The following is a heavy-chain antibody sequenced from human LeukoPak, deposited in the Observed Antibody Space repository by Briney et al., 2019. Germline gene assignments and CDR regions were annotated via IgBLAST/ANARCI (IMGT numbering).Heavy chain of an antibody. CDR3: AREGKLWFGELSPSHAFDI. CDR2: IYYSGST. Sequence: SETLSLTCTVSGGSISSYYWSWIRQPPGKGLEWIGYIYYSGSTNYNPSLKSRVTISVDTSKNQFSVKLSSVTAADTAVYYCAREGKLWFGELSPSHAFDIWGQGTMVTVSS. V-gene: IGHV4-59*01. J-gene: IGHJ3*02. CDR1: GGSISSYY. D-gene: IGHD3-10*01.